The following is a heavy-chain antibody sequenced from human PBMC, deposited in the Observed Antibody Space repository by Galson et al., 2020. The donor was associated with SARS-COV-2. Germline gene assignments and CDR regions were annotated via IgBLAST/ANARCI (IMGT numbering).Heavy chain of an antibody. CDR1: GFTVSNNY. Sequence: TGGSLRFYCTPSGFTVSNNYMSWVRQAPGKAQEWVSALYSGGTTYYALSVGGRFTISSDNSKTTVYLQMNSLRAEDTAVYYCARHRDATPIFYYWGQGTLVTVYS. CDR2: LYSGGTT. V-gene: IGHV3-66*04. CDR3: ARHRDATPIFYY. J-gene: IGHJ4*02. D-gene: IGHD2-15*01.